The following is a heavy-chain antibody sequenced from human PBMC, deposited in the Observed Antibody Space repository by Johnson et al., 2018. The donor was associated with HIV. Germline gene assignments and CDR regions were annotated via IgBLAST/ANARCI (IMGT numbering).Heavy chain of an antibody. Sequence: QEQLVESGGGVVQPGRSLRLSCAASGFTFSSYGMHWVSQAPGKGLEWVAVIWYDGSNKYYADSVKGRFTISRDNSKNTLYLQMNSLRAEDTAVYYCGKDDLGWELSHDDAFDIWGQGTMVIVSS. D-gene: IGHD1-26*01. J-gene: IGHJ3*02. CDR2: IWYDGSNK. V-gene: IGHV3-33*06. CDR3: GKDDLGWELSHDDAFDI. CDR1: GFTFSSYG.